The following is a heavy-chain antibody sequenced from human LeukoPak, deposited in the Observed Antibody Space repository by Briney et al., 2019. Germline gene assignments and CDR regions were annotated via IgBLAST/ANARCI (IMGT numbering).Heavy chain of an antibody. D-gene: IGHD3-3*01. CDR2: ISGISEYI. CDR1: GLTFSNFG. CDR3: AKAGPHRFGDWFDP. J-gene: IGHJ5*02. Sequence: GGTLRLSCVASGLTFSNFGMSWVRQAPGKGLEWVSSISGISEYIFYADSVKGRFTISRDNSKNTLFLQMNSLRAEDTALYYCAKAGPHRFGDWFDPWGQGTLVTVSS. V-gene: IGHV3-23*01.